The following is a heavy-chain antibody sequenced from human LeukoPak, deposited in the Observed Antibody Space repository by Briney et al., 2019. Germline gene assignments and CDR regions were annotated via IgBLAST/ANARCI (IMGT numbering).Heavy chain of an antibody. J-gene: IGHJ5*02. CDR3: ARDRSPFYL. D-gene: IGHD3-3*01. CDR2: IYYSGST. Sequence: NPSETLSLTCTVSGGSISSYYWSWIRQPPGEGLEWIGYIYYSGSTNYNPSLKSRVTISVDTSKDQFSLKLSSVTAADTAVYYCARDRSPFYLWGQGTLVTVSS. V-gene: IGHV4-59*01. CDR1: GGSISSYY.